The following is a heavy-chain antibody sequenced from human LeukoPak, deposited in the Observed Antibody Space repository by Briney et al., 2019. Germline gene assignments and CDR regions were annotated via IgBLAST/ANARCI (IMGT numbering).Heavy chain of an antibody. J-gene: IGHJ4*02. V-gene: IGHV4-39*02. D-gene: IGHD6-6*01. CDR2: IYYSGST. CDR3: ARDEGYSSSLGLFDY. Sequence: SETLSLTCTVSGGSISSSSYYWGWIRQPPGKGLEWIGSIYYSGSTYYNPSLKSRVTISVDTSKNQFSLKLSSVTAADTAVYYCARDEGYSSSLGLFDYWGQGTLVTVSS. CDR1: GGSISSSSYY.